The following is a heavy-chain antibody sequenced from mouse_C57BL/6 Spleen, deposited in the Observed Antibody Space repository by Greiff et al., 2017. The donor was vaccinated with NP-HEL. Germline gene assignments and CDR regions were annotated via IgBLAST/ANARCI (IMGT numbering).Heavy chain of an antibody. V-gene: IGHV5-9-1*02. Sequence: EVKVVESGEGLVKPGGSLKLSCAASGFTFSSYAMSWVRQTPEKRLEWVAYISSGGDYIYYADTVKGRFTISRDNARNTLYLQMSSLKSEDTAMYYCTREDDYGSSYVGWYFDVWGTGTTVTVSS. CDR2: ISSGGDYI. J-gene: IGHJ1*03. D-gene: IGHD1-1*01. CDR3: TREDDYGSSYVGWYFDV. CDR1: GFTFSSYA.